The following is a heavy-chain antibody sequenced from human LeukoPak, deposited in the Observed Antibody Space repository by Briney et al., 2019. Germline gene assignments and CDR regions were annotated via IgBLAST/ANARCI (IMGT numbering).Heavy chain of an antibody. CDR1: GFTVSSNY. V-gene: IGHV3-53*01. D-gene: IGHD5-24*01. Sequence: AGGSLRLSCAASGFTVSSNYMNWVRQAPGKGLEWVSVIYSGGNTYHADSVKGRFTISRDNSKNTLYLQMNNLRAEDTGVYYCARALHSYSYYIAVWGKGTTVTVSS. CDR3: ARALHSYSYYIAV. J-gene: IGHJ6*03. CDR2: IYSGGNT.